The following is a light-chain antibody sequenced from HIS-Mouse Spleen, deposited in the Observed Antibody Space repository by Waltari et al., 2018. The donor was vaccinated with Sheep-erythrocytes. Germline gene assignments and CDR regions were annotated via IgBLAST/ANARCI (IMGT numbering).Light chain of an antibody. J-gene: IGLJ2*01. V-gene: IGLV3-1*01. CDR2: QDS. CDR1: KVGDRY. CDR3: QAWDSSTAWNVV. Sequence: SYELTQPPSVSVSPGQTASITCSGGKVGDRYACWDQQDPGQSPVLVIYQDSKRPSGFDERFSGSNSGNTGTLTISETQAMDEADYYCQAWDSSTAWNVVFGGGTKLTVL.